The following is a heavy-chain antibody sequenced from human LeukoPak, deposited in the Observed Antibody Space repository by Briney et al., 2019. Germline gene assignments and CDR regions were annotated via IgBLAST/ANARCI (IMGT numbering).Heavy chain of an antibody. V-gene: IGHV4-59*01. CDR3: ARGRGYAFDI. CDR2: IYYSVST. D-gene: IGHD1-26*01. J-gene: IGHJ3*02. CDR1: GGSISSYY. Sequence: KASETLTLTCTVSGGSISSYYWSWIRQPRGKGLEWIGYIYYSVSTNYNPSLKSRVTISVDTSKNQFSLKLSSVTAADTAVYYCARGRGYAFDIWGQGTMVTVSS.